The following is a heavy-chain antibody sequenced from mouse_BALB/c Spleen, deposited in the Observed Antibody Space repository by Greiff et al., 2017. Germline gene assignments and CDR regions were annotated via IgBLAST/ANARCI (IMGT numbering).Heavy chain of an antibody. D-gene: IGHD1-1*01. Sequence: EVQLQQSGAELVRSGASVKLSCTASGFNIKDYYMHWVKQRPEQGLEWIGWIDPENGDTEYAPKFQGKATMTADTSSNTAYLQLSSLTSEDTAVYYCNDYGSSYVYYFDYWGQGTTLTVSS. CDR2: IDPENGDT. V-gene: IGHV14-4*02. CDR1: GFNIKDYY. J-gene: IGHJ2*01. CDR3: NDYGSSYVYYFDY.